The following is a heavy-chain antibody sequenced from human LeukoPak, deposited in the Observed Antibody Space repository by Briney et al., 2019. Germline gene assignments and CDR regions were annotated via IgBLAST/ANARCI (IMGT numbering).Heavy chain of an antibody. CDR3: ARYYYDFWSGYYDPSPPIYGMDV. J-gene: IGHJ6*02. D-gene: IGHD3-3*01. CDR1: GGSISSSNW. Sequence: PSGTLSLTCAVSGGSISSSNWWSWVRQPPGKGLEWIGSIYYSGSTYYNPSLKSRVTISVDTSKNQFSLKLSSVTAADTAVYYCARYYYDFWSGYYDPSPPIYGMDVWGQGTTVTVSS. V-gene: IGHV4-4*02. CDR2: IYYSGST.